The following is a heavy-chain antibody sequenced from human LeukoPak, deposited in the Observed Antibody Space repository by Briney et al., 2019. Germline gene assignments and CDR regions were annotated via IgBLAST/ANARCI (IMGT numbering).Heavy chain of an antibody. Sequence: ASVKVSCKASGYTFTGYYMHWVRQAPGQGLEGMGWINPNSGGTNYAQKFQGRVTMTRDTSISTAYMELSRLRSDDTAVYYCARDFLDYSNPYYYMDVWGKGTTVTVSS. CDR1: GYTFTGYY. CDR2: INPNSGGT. J-gene: IGHJ6*03. CDR3: ARDFLDYSNPYYYMDV. V-gene: IGHV1-2*02. D-gene: IGHD4-11*01.